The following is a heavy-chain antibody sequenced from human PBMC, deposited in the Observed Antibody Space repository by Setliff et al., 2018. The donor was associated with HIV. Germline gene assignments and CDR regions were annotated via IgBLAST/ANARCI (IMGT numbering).Heavy chain of an antibody. Sequence: SETLSLTCAVYGGSFSGYYWSWIRQPPGKGLEWIGEINHSGSTNYNPSPKSRVTISVDTSKNQFSLKLSAVTAADTAVYYCARGTYKWELLLAWYFDLWGRGTLVTVPQ. CDR1: GGSFSGYY. CDR3: ARGTYKWELLLAWYFDL. D-gene: IGHD1-26*01. J-gene: IGHJ2*01. CDR2: INHSGST. V-gene: IGHV4-34*01.